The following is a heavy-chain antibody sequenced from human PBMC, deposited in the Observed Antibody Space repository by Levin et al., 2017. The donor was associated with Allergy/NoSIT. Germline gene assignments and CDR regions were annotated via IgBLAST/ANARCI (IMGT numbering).Heavy chain of an antibody. CDR1: GYTFISYG. V-gene: IGHV1-18*01. J-gene: IGHJ6*02. D-gene: IGHD6-13*01. CDR3: ARGGGPSGYSSSATMDV. Sequence: PGASVKVSCKASGYTFISYGISWVRQVPGQGLEWMGWISVYNGNTNYAQKLQGRVTMTTDTSTSTAYMELRSLRSDDTAVYYCARGGGPSGYSSSATMDVWGQGTTVTVSS. CDR2: ISVYNGNT.